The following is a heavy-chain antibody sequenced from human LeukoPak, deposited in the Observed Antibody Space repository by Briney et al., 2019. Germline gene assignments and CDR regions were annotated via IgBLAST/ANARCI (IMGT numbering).Heavy chain of an antibody. D-gene: IGHD2-15*01. CDR1: GFTVSDNY. CDR3: AKCPRGDDIAVDY. J-gene: IGHJ4*02. V-gene: IGHV3-23*01. CDR2: ISGSGGST. Sequence: GGSLRLSCAVSGFTVSDNYMSWVRQAPGKGLEWVPAISGSGGSTYYADSVKGRFTISRDNSKNTLYLQMNSLRAEDTAVYYCAKCPRGDDIAVDYWGQGTLVTVSS.